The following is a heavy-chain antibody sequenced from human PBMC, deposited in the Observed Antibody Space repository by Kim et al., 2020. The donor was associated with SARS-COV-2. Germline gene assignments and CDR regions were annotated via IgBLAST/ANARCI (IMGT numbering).Heavy chain of an antibody. D-gene: IGHD1-26*01. V-gene: IGHV3-33*01. CDR3: ARDRGSYYFDY. CDR1: GFTFSSYG. Sequence: GGSLRLSCAASGFTFSSYGMHWVRQAPGKGLEWVAVIWYDGSNKYYADSVKGRFTISRDNSKNTLYLQMNRLRAEDTAVYYCARDRGSYYFDYWGQGTLVTVSS. CDR2: IWYDGSNK. J-gene: IGHJ4*02.